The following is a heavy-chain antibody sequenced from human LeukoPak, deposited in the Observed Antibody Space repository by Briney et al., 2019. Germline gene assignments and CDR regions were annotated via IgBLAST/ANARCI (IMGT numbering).Heavy chain of an antibody. V-gene: IGHV4-39*07. D-gene: IGHD2-2*01. CDR3: ARSPFLVVPAAISNWFDP. CDR2: IYYSGST. CDR1: GGSISSSSYY. J-gene: IGHJ5*02. Sequence: SETLSLTCTVSGGSISSSSYYWGWIRQPPGKGLEWIGSIYYSGSTYYNPSLKSRVTISVDTSKNQFSLKLSSVTAADTAVYYCARSPFLVVPAAISNWFDPWGQGTLVTVSS.